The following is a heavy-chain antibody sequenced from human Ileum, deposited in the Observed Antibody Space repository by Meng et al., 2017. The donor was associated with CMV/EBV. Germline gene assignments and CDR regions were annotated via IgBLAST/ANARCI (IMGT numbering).Heavy chain of an antibody. CDR2: IKIKADGGTI. Sequence: VQPVESGGGLVQPGESLILYCAASGFIFTNAWMSWVRQAPGKGLEWVGHIKIKADGGTIEYAAPLKGRFIISRDDSKNTLYLQMNSLKTEDTAIYYCIKISGRWVWGQGTLVTVSS. D-gene: IGHD1-26*01. J-gene: IGHJ4*02. V-gene: IGHV3-15*01. CDR3: IKISGRWV. CDR1: GFIFTNAW.